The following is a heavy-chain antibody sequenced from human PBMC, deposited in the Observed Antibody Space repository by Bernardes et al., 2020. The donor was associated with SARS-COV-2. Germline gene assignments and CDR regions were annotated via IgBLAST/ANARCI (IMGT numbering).Heavy chain of an antibody. CDR3: VSVTWSKHDGFDV. CDR2: IYPNTGDT. D-gene: IGHD1-26*01. CDR1: GYTFTVYH. V-gene: IGHV1-2*02. J-gene: IGHJ3*01. Sequence: ASVKVSCKASGYTFTVYHIHWVRQAPGQGLEWMGWIYPNTGDTNYAQNFQGRVTVTRDTSITTAYMELSGLRIDDTAVYYCVSVTWSKHDGFDVWGQGTVVTVSS.